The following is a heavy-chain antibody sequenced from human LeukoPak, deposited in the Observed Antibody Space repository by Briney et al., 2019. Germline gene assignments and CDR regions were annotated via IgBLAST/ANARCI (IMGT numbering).Heavy chain of an antibody. Sequence: GGSLRLSCAASGFTFSTYAMTWVRQAPGKGLEWVSGISGRGDSRNYADSVKGRFTISRDNSKNTLYLQMNSLRAEDTAVYYCARDLYYGSGPLRNYYGMDVWGQGTTVTVSS. V-gene: IGHV3-23*01. J-gene: IGHJ6*02. D-gene: IGHD3-10*01. CDR2: ISGRGDSR. CDR1: GFTFSTYA. CDR3: ARDLYYGSGPLRNYYGMDV.